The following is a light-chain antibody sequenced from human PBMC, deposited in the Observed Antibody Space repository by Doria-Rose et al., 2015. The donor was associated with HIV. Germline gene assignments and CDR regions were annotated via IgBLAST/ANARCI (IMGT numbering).Light chain of an antibody. CDR3: HQYGTSWT. J-gene: IGKJ1*01. Sequence: TQSPGTLSLSPGERATLSCRASQSFSSTYLAWYQQKPGQAPSLLIYDGSTTATGIPDRFSASESGTDFTLTINRLEPEDFALYYCHQYGTSWTFGQGTKVEI. V-gene: IGKV3-20*01. CDR2: DGS. CDR1: QSFSSTY.